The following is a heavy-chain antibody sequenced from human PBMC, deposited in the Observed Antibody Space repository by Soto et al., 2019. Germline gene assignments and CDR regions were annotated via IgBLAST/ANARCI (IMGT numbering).Heavy chain of an antibody. V-gene: IGHV3-30*18. CDR2: ISYDGSNK. D-gene: IGHD1-26*01. CDR3: AKASIVGTSRDYFDS. J-gene: IGHJ4*02. Sequence: QVQLVESGGGVVQPGRSLRLSCAASGFTFSSYGMHWVRQAPGKGLEWVAVISYDGSNKYYGDSVKGRFTISRDSSENTLYLQMNSLSAEDTAVYYCAKASIVGTSRDYFDSWGQGTLVTVSS. CDR1: GFTFSSYG.